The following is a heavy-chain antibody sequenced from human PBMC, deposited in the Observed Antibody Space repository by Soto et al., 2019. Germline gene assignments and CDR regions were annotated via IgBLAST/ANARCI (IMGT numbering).Heavy chain of an antibody. CDR2: ISSSSSYT. Sequence: GGSLRLSCAASGFTFSDYYMSWIRQAPGKGLEWVSYISSSSSYTNYADSVKGRFTISRDNAKNSLYLQMNSLRAEDTAVYYCAAYIVATKVDYWGQGTLVTVSS. J-gene: IGHJ4*02. D-gene: IGHD5-12*01. CDR1: GFTFSDYY. CDR3: AAYIVATKVDY. V-gene: IGHV3-11*06.